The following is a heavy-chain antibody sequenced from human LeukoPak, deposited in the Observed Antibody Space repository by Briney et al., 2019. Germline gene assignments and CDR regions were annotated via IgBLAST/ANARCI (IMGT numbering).Heavy chain of an antibody. Sequence: GGSLRLSCAASGFTFSSYSMNWVRQAPGKGLEWVSSISSSSYIYYADSVKGRFTISRDNAKNSLYLQINSLRVGDTAVYFCARVGAATFYWYYMDVWGKGTTVTVSS. V-gene: IGHV3-21*01. D-gene: IGHD2-15*01. CDR1: GFTFSSYS. CDR3: ARVGAATFYWYYMDV. J-gene: IGHJ6*03. CDR2: ISSSSYI.